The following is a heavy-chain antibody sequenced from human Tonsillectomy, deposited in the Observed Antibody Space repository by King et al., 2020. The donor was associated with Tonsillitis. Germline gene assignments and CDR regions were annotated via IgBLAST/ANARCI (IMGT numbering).Heavy chain of an antibody. CDR1: GFTFSSYW. CDR3: ARSLGEYYYDSSGYTEDAFDI. Sequence: VQLVESGGGLVQPGGSLRLSCAASGFTFSSYWMHWVRQAPGKGLVWVSRINSDGSSTSYADSVKGRFTISGDNAKNTLYLQMNSLRAEDTAVYYCARSLGEYYYDSSGYTEDAFDIWGQGTMVTVSS. CDR2: INSDGSST. V-gene: IGHV3-74*01. D-gene: IGHD3-22*01. J-gene: IGHJ3*02.